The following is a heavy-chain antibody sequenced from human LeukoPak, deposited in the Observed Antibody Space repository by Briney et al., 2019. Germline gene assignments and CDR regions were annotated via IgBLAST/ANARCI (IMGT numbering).Heavy chain of an antibody. CDR3: ARLDSTGYYYFDY. CDR1: VYIFSNYW. CDR2: IYPDDSDT. Sequence: GESLKISCKGSVYIFSNYWIGWVRQTPGKGLEWMGIIYPDDSDTRYSPSFQGQVTISADKSNSTAYLQWSRLKASDTAMYYCARLDSTGYYYFDYWGQGTLVTVSS. J-gene: IGHJ4*02. V-gene: IGHV5-51*01. D-gene: IGHD3-22*01.